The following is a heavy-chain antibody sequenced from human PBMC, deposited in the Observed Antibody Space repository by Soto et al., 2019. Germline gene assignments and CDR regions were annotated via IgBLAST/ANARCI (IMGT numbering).Heavy chain of an antibody. Sequence: QVQLVESGGGVVQPGRSLRLSCAASGFTFTTYAIHWVRQAPGKGLEWVAVISNDGRGTYYADSVKGRFTISRDNSKNPLYLQMTRLRSDDTAVYYCARDQCFGGGRSCYYFDFWGQGTLVTVSS. V-gene: IGHV3-30*04. D-gene: IGHD2-15*01. CDR3: ARDQCFGGGRSCYYFDF. J-gene: IGHJ4*02. CDR2: ISNDGRGT. CDR1: GFTFTTYA.